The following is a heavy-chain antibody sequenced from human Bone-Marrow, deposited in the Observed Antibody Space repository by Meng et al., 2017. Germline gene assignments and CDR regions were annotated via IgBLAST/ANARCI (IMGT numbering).Heavy chain of an antibody. V-gene: IGHV4-59*02. CDR1: GGSVSSYY. Sequence: SETLSLTCTVSGGSVSSYYWSWIRQPPGKGLEWIGDIYYSGSTNYNPSLKSRVTISVDTSTNQFSLKLSSVTAADTAVYYCARGDGSGYSSYDAFDIWGQGTMVTVSS. D-gene: IGHD3-22*01. CDR2: IYYSGST. J-gene: IGHJ3*02. CDR3: ARGDGSGYSSYDAFDI.